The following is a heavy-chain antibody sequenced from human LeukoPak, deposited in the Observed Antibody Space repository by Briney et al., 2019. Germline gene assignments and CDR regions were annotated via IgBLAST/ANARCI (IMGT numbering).Heavy chain of an antibody. D-gene: IGHD2/OR15-2a*01. CDR3: ARDFYDGFALDY. J-gene: IGHJ4*02. CDR1: GFTFSGYG. Sequence: GGSLRLSCAASGFTFSGYGMSWVRQAPGKGLEWVSAISGSGGSTYYADSVKGRFTISRDNARNSLYLQMDNLRAEDTGVYYCARDFYDGFALDYWGQGTLVTVSS. V-gene: IGHV3-23*01. CDR2: ISGSGGST.